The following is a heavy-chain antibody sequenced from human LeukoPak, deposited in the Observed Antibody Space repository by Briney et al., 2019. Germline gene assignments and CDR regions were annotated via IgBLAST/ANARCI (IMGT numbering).Heavy chain of an antibody. J-gene: IGHJ3*02. D-gene: IGHD2-15*01. CDR1: GLTLSSYS. V-gene: IGHV3-21*01. Sequence: GSLRLSCAGSGLTLSSYSMNWVRQAPGKGLEWVSYIMGTGKYRYYADSVKGRFTLSRDSVEIPLYMQKNSVRAEDTGVYYCARDRSGGHDAFDIRGQGAMVTVSS. CDR2: IMGTGKYR. CDR3: ARDRSGGHDAFDI.